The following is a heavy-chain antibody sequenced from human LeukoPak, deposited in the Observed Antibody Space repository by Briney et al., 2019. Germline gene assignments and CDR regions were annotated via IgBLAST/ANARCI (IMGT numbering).Heavy chain of an antibody. Sequence: GRSLRLSCAASGFTFDDYAMHWVRQAPGKGVEWVSGISWNSGRIGYGDSVKRRFTISRDNAKNSLYLQMNSLRAEDTALYYCAKDMRTDAAGTLDYWGQGTLVTVSS. D-gene: IGHD6-13*01. CDR3: AKDMRTDAAGTLDY. CDR1: GFTFDDYA. V-gene: IGHV3-9*01. J-gene: IGHJ4*02. CDR2: ISWNSGRI.